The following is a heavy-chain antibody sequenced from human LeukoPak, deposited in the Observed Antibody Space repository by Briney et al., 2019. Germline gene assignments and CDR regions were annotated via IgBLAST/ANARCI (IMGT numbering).Heavy chain of an antibody. V-gene: IGHV3-23*01. D-gene: IGHD3-22*01. J-gene: IGHJ1*01. CDR2: ISGSGGST. CDR3: AKVRTDYYDSSGHAEYFQH. CDR1: GFTFSSYA. Sequence: GGSLRLSCAASGFTFSSYAMSLVRQAPGEGLEWVSAISGSGGSTYYADSVKRRFTISRDNSKNTLYLQMNSLRAEDTAVYYCAKVRTDYYDSSGHAEYFQHWGQGTLVTVSS.